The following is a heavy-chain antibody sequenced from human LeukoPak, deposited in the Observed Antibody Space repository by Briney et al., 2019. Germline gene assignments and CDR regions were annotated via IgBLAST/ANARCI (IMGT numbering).Heavy chain of an antibody. Sequence: NPSGTLSLTCAVSGGSICSGNWRSWVRQPPGKGLEWIGEIYRSGSTNYNPSLKSRVTISVDKSKNQFSLKLSSVTAADTAGYYCARDSSRSYPFDYWGQGTLVTVSS. V-gene: IGHV4-4*02. D-gene: IGHD1-26*01. CDR3: ARDSSRSYPFDY. J-gene: IGHJ4*02. CDR1: GGSICSGNW. CDR2: IYRSGST.